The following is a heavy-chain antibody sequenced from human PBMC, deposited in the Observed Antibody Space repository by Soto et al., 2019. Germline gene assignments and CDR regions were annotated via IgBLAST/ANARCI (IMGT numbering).Heavy chain of an antibody. CDR2: IYYTGST. Sequence: QVQLQESGPGLVKPSETLSLTCTVSGGSVSSERHYWSWLRQTPGKGLAWIGYIYYTGSTNYNPSLKGRVTMAVETSRDQVSLRLRSVTRADTAVYYCARDQYDFRSGSYYYAMEVWGQGTKVTVSS. CDR3: ARDQYDFRSGSYYYAMEV. J-gene: IGHJ6*02. D-gene: IGHD3-3*01. CDR1: GGSVSSERHY. V-gene: IGHV4-61*01.